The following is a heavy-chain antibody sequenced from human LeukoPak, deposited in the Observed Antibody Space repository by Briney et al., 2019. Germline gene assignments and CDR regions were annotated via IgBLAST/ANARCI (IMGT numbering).Heavy chain of an antibody. J-gene: IGHJ3*02. CDR1: GGSISSSSYY. CDR2: IYYSGST. CDR3: KLWFGHDAFDI. D-gene: IGHD3-10*01. V-gene: IGHV4-39*07. Sequence: SSETLSLTCTVSGGSISSSSYYWGWFRQPPGKGLGWIGSIYYSGSTYYYPSLKSRVTISVDTSKNQFSLKLSSVTAADTAVYYCKLWFGHDAFDIWGQGTMVTVSS.